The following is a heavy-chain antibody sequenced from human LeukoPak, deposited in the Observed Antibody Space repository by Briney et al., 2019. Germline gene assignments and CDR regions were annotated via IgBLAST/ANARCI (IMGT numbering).Heavy chain of an antibody. D-gene: IGHD3-16*01. CDR3: ANRPVWVHYAADY. Sequence: GGSLRLSCAASGFTFSSYAVSWVRQAPGKGLEWVSAVSGSGGSTYYADSVKGRFTISRDNSKNTLYLQMNSLRVEDTAVYYCANRPVWVHYAADYWGQGTLVTVSS. J-gene: IGHJ4*02. V-gene: IGHV3-23*01. CDR1: GFTFSSYA. CDR2: VSGSGGST.